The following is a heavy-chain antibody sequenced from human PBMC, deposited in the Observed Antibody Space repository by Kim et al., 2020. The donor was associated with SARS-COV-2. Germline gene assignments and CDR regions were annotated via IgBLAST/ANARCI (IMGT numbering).Heavy chain of an antibody. J-gene: IGHJ5*02. CDR3: ARHDWFDP. CDR1: GFTVSADH. Sequence: GGSLRLSCAASGFTVSADHMSWVRQAPGKGLEWVSLLFSDSRTFYADSVKGRFTISRDDSRNTMYLEMNSLRPEDTAAYYCARHDWFDPWGHGTQVTVSS. V-gene: IGHV3-53*01. CDR2: LFSDSRT.